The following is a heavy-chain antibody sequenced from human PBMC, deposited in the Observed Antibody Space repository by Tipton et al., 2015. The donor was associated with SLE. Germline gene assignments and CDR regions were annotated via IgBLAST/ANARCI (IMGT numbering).Heavy chain of an antibody. D-gene: IGHD2-15*01. CDR2: ISYSSSTI. J-gene: IGHJ4*02. V-gene: IGHV3-48*01. CDR1: EFTFSSYN. CDR3: AKSCSSGSCYSVY. Sequence: SLRLSCAAFEFTFSSYNMNWVRQAPGKGLEWVSYISYSSSTIYYRDSVRGRFTISRDNAKNTLYLQMNSLRAEDTAVYYCAKSCSSGSCYSVYWCLGTLVTVSS.